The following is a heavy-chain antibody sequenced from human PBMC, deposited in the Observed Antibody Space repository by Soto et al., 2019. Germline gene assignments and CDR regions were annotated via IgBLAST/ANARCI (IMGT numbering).Heavy chain of an antibody. D-gene: IGHD2-2*01. Sequence: GGSLRLSCAASGFTFSSYGMHWVRQAPGKGLEWVAVIWYDGSNKYYADSVKGRFTISRDNSKNTLYLQMNSLRAEDTAVYYCARDHCSSTSCYYYKYMDVWGKGTTVTVSS. CDR3: ARDHCSSTSCYYYKYMDV. V-gene: IGHV3-33*01. CDR1: GFTFSSYG. CDR2: IWYDGSNK. J-gene: IGHJ6*03.